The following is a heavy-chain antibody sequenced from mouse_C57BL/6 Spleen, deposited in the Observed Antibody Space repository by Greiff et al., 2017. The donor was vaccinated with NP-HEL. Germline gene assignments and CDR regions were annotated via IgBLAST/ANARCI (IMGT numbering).Heavy chain of an antibody. CDR3: ARDRGSGSPWYFDV. CDR1: GYSITSGYY. CDR2: ISYDGSN. D-gene: IGHD1-3*01. V-gene: IGHV3-6*01. Sequence: EVKLEESGPGLVKPSQSLSLTCSVTGYSITSGYYWNWIRQFPGNKLEWMGYISYDGSNNYNPSLKNRISITRDTSKNQFFLKLNSVTTEDTATYYCARDRGSGSPWYFDVWGTGTTVTVSS. J-gene: IGHJ1*03.